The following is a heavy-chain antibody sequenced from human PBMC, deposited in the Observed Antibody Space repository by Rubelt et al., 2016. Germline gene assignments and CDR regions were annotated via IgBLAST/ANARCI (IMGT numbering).Heavy chain of an antibody. V-gene: IGHV1-24*01. J-gene: IGHJ6*02. Sequence: KPGASVKVSCKVSGYTLTELSMHWVRQAPGKGLEWMGGFDPEDGETIYAQKFQGRVTMTEDTSTDTAYMELSSLRSDDTAVYYCARDGDVLRFLEWLSAEPNTAYYYYGMDVWGQGTTVTVSS. CDR1: GYTLTELS. CDR2: FDPEDGET. D-gene: IGHD3-3*01. CDR3: ARDGDVLRFLEWLSAEPNTAYYYYGMDV.